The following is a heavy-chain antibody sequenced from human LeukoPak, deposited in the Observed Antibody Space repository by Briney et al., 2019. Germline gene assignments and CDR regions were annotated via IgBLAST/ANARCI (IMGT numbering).Heavy chain of an antibody. CDR2: IHSSGTT. D-gene: IGHD6-6*01. J-gene: IGHJ4*02. V-gene: IGHV4-4*07. CDR3: ARLQITARHFDC. CDR1: GASFNTYF. Sequence: WETLSLTCTVSGASFNTYFWSWFGQPAGKELAWFGRIHSSGTTNYNPSLKGRVSMSIDMSKNQFALRLNSLTAADTAVYYCARLQITARHFDCWRQGTLVTVSS.